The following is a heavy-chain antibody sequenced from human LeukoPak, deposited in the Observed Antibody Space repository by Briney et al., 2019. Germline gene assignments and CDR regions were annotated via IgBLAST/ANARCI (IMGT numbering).Heavy chain of an antibody. CDR1: GFTFSTYE. Sequence: PGGSLRLSCAASGFTFSTYEMNWVRQAPGKGLEWVSYISSRGSTIHYADSVKGRFTISRDNAKNSLYLQINSLRAEDTAVYSCARDFRFGEDYWGQGTLVTVSS. V-gene: IGHV3-48*03. CDR2: ISSRGSTI. CDR3: ARDFRFGEDY. D-gene: IGHD3-10*01. J-gene: IGHJ4*02.